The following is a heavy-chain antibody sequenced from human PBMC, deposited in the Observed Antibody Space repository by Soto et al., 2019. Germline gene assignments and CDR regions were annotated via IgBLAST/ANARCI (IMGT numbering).Heavy chain of an antibody. CDR3: ATGLSSGWYPGY. J-gene: IGHJ4*02. D-gene: IGHD6-19*01. CDR1: GYTFTSYG. CDR2: FDPEDGET. V-gene: IGHV1-24*01. Sequence: ASVKVSCKASGYTFTSYGISWVRQAPGKGLEWMGGFDPEDGETIYAQKFQGRVTMTEDTSTDTAYMELSSLRSEDTAVYYCATGLSSGWYPGYWGQGTLVTVSS.